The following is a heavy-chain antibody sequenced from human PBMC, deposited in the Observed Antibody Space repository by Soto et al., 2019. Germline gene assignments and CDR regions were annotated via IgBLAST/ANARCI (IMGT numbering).Heavy chain of an antibody. Sequence: GGSLRLSCVGSGFRFSDYPLNWVRQAAGKGLEWVASLTYDGVTEYYADSVKGRFTMSRDNSKRTLYLHMDSLRPEDTGVYYCARVRLSSAVNDALDVWGQGTTVTVS. CDR2: LTYDGVTE. V-gene: IGHV3-30*14. D-gene: IGHD6-25*01. CDR3: ARVRLSSAVNDALDV. J-gene: IGHJ3*01. CDR1: GFRFSDYP.